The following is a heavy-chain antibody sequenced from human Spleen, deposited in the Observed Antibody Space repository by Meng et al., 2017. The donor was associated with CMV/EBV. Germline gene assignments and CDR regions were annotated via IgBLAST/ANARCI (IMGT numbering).Heavy chain of an antibody. J-gene: IGHJ4*02. V-gene: IGHV3-23*01. CDR3: AKLEVLRFLDWLPVDY. D-gene: IGHD3-3*01. CDR2: ITGSSGGGDDT. CDR1: GFTFSRHA. Sequence: LSLTCAASGFTFSRHAMNWVRQAPGKGLEWVSTITGSSGGGDDTYYADSVKGRFTISRDNSKNTLYLQMNSLRADDTAVYYCAKLEVLRFLDWLPVDYWGQGTLVTVSS.